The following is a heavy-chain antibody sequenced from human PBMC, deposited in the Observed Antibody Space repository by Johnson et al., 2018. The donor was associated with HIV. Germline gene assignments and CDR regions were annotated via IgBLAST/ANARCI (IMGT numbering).Heavy chain of an antibody. Sequence: VQLVESGGGLVKPGGSLRLSCAASGFTFSDYYMSWIRQATGKGLEWVSYISSSGSTIYYANYVKGRFTISRDNAKNSLYLQMNSLRSEDTAVYYCATRDPTHRPGVFDIWGQGTMVTVSS. CDR3: ATRDPTHRPGVFDI. CDR1: GFTFSDYY. CDR2: ISSSGSTI. D-gene: IGHD1-14*01. V-gene: IGHV3-11*04. J-gene: IGHJ3*02.